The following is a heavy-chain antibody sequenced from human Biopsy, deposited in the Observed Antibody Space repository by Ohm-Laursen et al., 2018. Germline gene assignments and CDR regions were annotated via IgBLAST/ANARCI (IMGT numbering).Heavy chain of an antibody. D-gene: IGHD1-20*01. CDR2: IYYSGRP. CDR3: ARVDRYNFDHYIMDA. V-gene: IGHV4-59*07. CDR1: GDSIARYY. J-gene: IGHJ6*02. Sequence: SDTLSLTWTVSGDSIARYYWTWIRQSPGKGLEWIAYIYYSGRPNYNPSLKGRVVISVDRYRNQFFLKLTCATAADTAIYYCARVDRYNFDHYIMDAWGRGTTVTVSS.